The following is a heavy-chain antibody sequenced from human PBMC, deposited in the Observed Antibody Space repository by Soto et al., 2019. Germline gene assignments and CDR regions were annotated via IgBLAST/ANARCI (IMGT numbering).Heavy chain of an antibody. V-gene: IGHV3-30*18. CDR1: GFTFSSYG. CDR2: ISYDGSNK. CDR3: AKDVPYSSSWYPEDDAFDI. D-gene: IGHD6-13*01. Sequence: ESGGGVVQPGRSLRLSCAASGFTFSSYGMHWVRQAPGKGLEWVAVISYDGSNKYYADSVKGRFTISRDNSKNTLYLQMNSLRAEDTAVYYCAKDVPYSSSWYPEDDAFDIWGQGTMVTVSS. J-gene: IGHJ3*02.